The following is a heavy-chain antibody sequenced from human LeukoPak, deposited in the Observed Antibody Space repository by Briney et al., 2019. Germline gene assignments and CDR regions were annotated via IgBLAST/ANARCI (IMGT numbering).Heavy chain of an antibody. CDR1: GFTFSNAW. D-gene: IGHD4-23*01. Sequence: GGSLRLSCAASGFTFSNAWMNWVRQAPGKGLEWVGRIKSKAAGGTTDYAAPVKGRFTISRDNSKNTLYLQMSSLRAEDTAVYFCARGRRWDLLVSLIDASDIWGQGTMVTVSS. CDR2: IKSKAAGGTT. V-gene: IGHV3-15*01. CDR3: ARGRRWDLLVSLIDASDI. J-gene: IGHJ3*02.